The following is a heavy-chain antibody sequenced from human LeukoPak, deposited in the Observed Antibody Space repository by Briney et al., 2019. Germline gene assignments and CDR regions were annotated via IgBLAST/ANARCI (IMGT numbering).Heavy chain of an antibody. Sequence: GGSLRLSCAASGFTFSSYAMSWVRQAPGKGLEWVSAISGSGGSTYYADSVKGRFTISRDNSKNMLYLQMNSLRAEDTAVYYCAKDLGGTYYYGSGSFGLGYNWFDPWGQGTLVTVSS. CDR1: GFTFSSYA. CDR3: AKDLGGTYYYGSGSFGLGYNWFDP. CDR2: ISGSGGST. V-gene: IGHV3-23*01. D-gene: IGHD3-10*01. J-gene: IGHJ5*02.